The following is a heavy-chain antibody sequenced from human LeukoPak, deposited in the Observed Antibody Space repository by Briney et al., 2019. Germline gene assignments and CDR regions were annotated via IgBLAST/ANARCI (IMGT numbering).Heavy chain of an antibody. V-gene: IGHV4-30-4*01. CDR3: ARGALTRIYYLDF. Sequence: SQTLSLTCTVSGGSIRSDDYYWNWIRRPPGKGLEWIGFIYYNGSTNYNPSLKSRFAISVDTPKNQFSLKLSSVTAADTAVYYCARGALTRIYYLDFWGQGTLVTVSS. CDR2: IYYNGST. J-gene: IGHJ4*02. D-gene: IGHD3-10*01. CDR1: GGSIRSDDYY.